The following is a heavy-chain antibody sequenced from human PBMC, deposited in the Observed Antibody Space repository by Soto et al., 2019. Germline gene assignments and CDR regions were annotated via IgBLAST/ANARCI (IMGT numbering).Heavy chain of an antibody. D-gene: IGHD3-22*01. Sequence: LRLSCAASGFTFSSYGMHWVRQAPGKGLEWVAVISYDGSNKYYADSVKGRFTISRDNSKNTLYLQMNSLRAEDTAVYYCAKVRYYYDSSGYQIRAPYGMDVWGQGTTVTVSS. J-gene: IGHJ6*02. CDR3: AKVRYYYDSSGYQIRAPYGMDV. CDR2: ISYDGSNK. CDR1: GFTFSSYG. V-gene: IGHV3-30*18.